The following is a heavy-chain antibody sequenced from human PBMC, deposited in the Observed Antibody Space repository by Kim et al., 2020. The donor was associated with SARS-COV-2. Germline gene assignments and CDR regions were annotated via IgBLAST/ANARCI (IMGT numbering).Heavy chain of an antibody. CDR3: ARGVPPPDYYGSGQYYYGMDV. CDR2: TYYRSKWYN. D-gene: IGHD3-10*01. Sequence: SQTLSLTCAISGDSVSSNSAAWNWIRQSPSRGLEWLGRTYYRSKWYNDYAVSVKSRITINPDTSKNQFSLQLNSVTPEDTAVYYCARGVPPPDYYGSGQYYYGMDVWGQGTTVNVSS. V-gene: IGHV6-1*01. CDR1: GDSVSSNSAA. J-gene: IGHJ6*02.